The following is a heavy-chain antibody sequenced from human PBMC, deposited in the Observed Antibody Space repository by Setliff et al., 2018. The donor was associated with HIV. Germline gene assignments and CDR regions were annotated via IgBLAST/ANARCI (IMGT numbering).Heavy chain of an antibody. Sequence: SETLPLTCSVFDDSFKSHYWNWIRQPAGKGLEWMGSVFYTGTASYNYSFYDRITMSIDTSRTQFSLSLTSMTAADTAIYYCARGRWTESGKPFYFDYWGQGRLVTVSS. CDR1: DDSFKSHY. V-gene: IGHV4-4*07. J-gene: IGHJ4*02. CDR3: ARGRWTESGKPFYFDY. D-gene: IGHD6-13*01. CDR2: VFYTGTA.